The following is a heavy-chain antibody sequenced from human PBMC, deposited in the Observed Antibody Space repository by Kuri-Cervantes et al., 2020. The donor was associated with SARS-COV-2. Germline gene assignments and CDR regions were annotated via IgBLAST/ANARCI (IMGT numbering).Heavy chain of an antibody. CDR2: INHSGST. CDR3: AREGGDILVDGMDV. V-gene: IGHV4-34*01. CDR1: GGPFSGYY. D-gene: IGHD2-2*01. J-gene: IGHJ6*02. Sequence: SETLSLTCAVYGGPFSGYYWSWIRQPPGKGLEWIGEINHSGSTNYHPSLKSRVTISVDTSKNQFSLKLSAVTAADTAAYYCAREGGDILVDGMDVWGQGTTVTVSS.